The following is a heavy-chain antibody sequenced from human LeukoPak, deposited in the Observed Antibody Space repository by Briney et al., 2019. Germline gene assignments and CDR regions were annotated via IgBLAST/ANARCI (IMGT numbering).Heavy chain of an antibody. Sequence: SETLSLTCTVSGGSISSSSYYWGWIRQPPGKGLEWIGSIYYSGSTYYNPSLKSRVTISVDTSKNQFSLKLSSVTAADTAVYYCARGRWQQLLYYYYYGMDVWGQGTTVTVSS. CDR1: GGSISSSSYY. CDR2: IYYSGST. CDR3: ARGRWQQLLYYYYYGMDV. V-gene: IGHV4-39*07. D-gene: IGHD5-24*01. J-gene: IGHJ6*02.